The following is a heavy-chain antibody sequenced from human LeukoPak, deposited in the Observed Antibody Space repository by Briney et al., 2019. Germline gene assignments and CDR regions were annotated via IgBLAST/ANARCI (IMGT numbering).Heavy chain of an antibody. CDR1: GFTFSSYW. V-gene: IGHV3-74*01. CDR2: INSDGSST. J-gene: IGHJ4*02. Sequence: GGSLRLSCAASGFTFSSYWMHWVRQAPGKGLVWVSRINSDGSSTSYADSVKGRFTISRDNAKNTLYLQMNSLRAEDTAVYYCARVDGYLYYFDYWGPGTLVTVSS. D-gene: IGHD5-24*01. CDR3: ARVDGYLYYFDY.